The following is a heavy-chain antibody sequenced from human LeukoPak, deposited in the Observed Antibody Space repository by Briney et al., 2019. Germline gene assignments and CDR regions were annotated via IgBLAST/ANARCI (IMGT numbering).Heavy chain of an antibody. CDR3: ARAVTSTEGY. Sequence: GGSLRLSCAASGFVFSSYWMTWVRQAPGKGLEWVASINEGGSGKYYVDSVKGRFTISRDNAQKPLYLEMHSLRAEDTAIYYCARAVTSTEGYWGQGTLVTVSS. CDR2: INEGGSGK. CDR1: GFVFSSYW. J-gene: IGHJ4*02. V-gene: IGHV3-7*03.